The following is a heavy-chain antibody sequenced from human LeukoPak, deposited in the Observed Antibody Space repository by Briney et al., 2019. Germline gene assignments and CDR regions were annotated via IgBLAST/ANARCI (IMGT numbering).Heavy chain of an antibody. V-gene: IGHV3-23*01. D-gene: IGHD6-6*01. CDR3: ATRREYSSSRGY. CDR1: GFTFSSYA. Sequence: GGSLRLSCAASGFTFSSYAMSWVRQAPGKGLERVSAISGSGGSTYYADSVKGRFTISRDNSKNTLYLQMNSLRAEDTAVYYCATRREYSSSRGYWGQGTLVTVSS. CDR2: ISGSGGST. J-gene: IGHJ4*02.